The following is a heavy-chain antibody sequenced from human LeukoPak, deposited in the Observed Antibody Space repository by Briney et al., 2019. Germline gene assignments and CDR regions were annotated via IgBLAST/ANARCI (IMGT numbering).Heavy chain of an antibody. CDR2: ISYDGSNK. CDR1: GFTFSSYA. Sequence: GGSLRLSCAASGFTFSSYAMSWVRQAPGKGLEWVAVISYDGSNKYYADSVKGRFTISRDNSKNTLYLQMNSLRAEDTAVYYCAKDRRGSYATVRGLFDYWGQGTLVTVSS. J-gene: IGHJ4*02. D-gene: IGHD1-26*01. V-gene: IGHV3-30*18. CDR3: AKDRRGSYATVRGLFDY.